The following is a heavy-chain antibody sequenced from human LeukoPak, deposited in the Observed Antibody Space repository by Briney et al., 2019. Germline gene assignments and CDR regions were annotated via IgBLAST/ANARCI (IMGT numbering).Heavy chain of an antibody. CDR2: INPSGGST. CDR1: GYTFTSYY. J-gene: IGHJ6*02. CDR3: ARTTLSYYYYYGMDV. D-gene: IGHD1-26*01. Sequence: VASVKVSRKASGYTFTSYYMHSVRQAPGQGLEWMGIINPSGGSTSYAQKFQGRVTMTRDTSTSTVYMELSSLRSEDTAVYYCARTTLSYYYYYGMDVWGQGTTVTVSS. V-gene: IGHV1-46*01.